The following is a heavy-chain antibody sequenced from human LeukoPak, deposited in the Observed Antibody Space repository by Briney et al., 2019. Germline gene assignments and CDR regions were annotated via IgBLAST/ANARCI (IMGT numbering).Heavy chain of an antibody. CDR2: IYYSGST. J-gene: IGHJ4*02. CDR3: ARDREGYSGYDLTPTFDY. V-gene: IGHV4-59*01. D-gene: IGHD5-12*01. Sequence: SETLSLTCAVSGGSISSYYWSWIRQPPGKGLEWIGYIYYSGSTNYNPSLKSRVTISVDTSKNQFSLKLSSVTAADTAVYYCARDREGYSGYDLTPTFDYWGQGTLVTVSS. CDR1: GGSISSYY.